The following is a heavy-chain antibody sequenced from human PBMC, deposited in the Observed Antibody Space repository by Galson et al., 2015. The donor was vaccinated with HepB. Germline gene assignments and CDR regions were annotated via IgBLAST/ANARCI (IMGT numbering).Heavy chain of an antibody. V-gene: IGHV3-30*18. Sequence: SLRLSCAASGFTFSSYGMHWVRQAPGKGLEWVAVISYDGSNKYYADSVKGRFTISRDNSKNTLYLQMNSLRAEDTAVYYCAKVLDTFYYYYYGMDVWGQGTTVTVSS. CDR1: GFTFSSYG. CDR2: ISYDGSNK. CDR3: AKVLDTFYYYYYGMDV. J-gene: IGHJ6*02. D-gene: IGHD1-1*01.